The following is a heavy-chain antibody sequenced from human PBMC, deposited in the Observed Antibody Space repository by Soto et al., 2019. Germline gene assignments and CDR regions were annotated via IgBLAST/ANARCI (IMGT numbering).Heavy chain of an antibody. CDR2: ISSSSSYT. V-gene: IGHV3-11*05. CDR1: GFTFSDYY. Sequence: QVQLVESGGGLVKPGGSLRLSCAASGFTFSDYYMSWIRQAPGKGLEWVSYISSSSSYTNYADSVKGRFTISRDNAKNSLDLQMNSLRAEDTAVYYCARGNWYGDSDYWGQGTLVTVSS. J-gene: IGHJ4*02. D-gene: IGHD4-17*01. CDR3: ARGNWYGDSDY.